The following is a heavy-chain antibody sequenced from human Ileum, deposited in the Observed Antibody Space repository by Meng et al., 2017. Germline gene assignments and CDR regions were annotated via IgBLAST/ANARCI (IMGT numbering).Heavy chain of an antibody. Sequence: LYRACYGWCIRGSPLKRLQSTAENDQSWIRKNNQTVRTNYNPSLESRVTILVDTSKNQSSPKLSSFSSAETAVYYCARGVCPTEKADYWGQGTLVTVSS. CDR3: ARGVCPTEKADY. D-gene: IGHD1-26*01. V-gene: IGHV4-34*01. CDR2: NNQTVRT. CDR1: GWCIRGSP. J-gene: IGHJ4*02.